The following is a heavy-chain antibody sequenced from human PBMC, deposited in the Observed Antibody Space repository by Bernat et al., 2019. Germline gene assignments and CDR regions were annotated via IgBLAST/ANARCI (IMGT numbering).Heavy chain of an antibody. CDR3: GRYGIGNSGQIDC. V-gene: IGHV3-7*03. J-gene: IGHJ4*02. Sequence: EVHLVESGGGLVQPGGSLRLSCAASGFTFTGSWMTWVRQAPGKGLEWVANIKQDGSETRYVDSVKGRFTISRDNAKNSLYLQMNGLRAEDTAVYYCGRYGIGNSGQIDCWGKGTLVTVSS. CDR1: GFTFTGSW. D-gene: IGHD4-23*01. CDR2: IKQDGSET.